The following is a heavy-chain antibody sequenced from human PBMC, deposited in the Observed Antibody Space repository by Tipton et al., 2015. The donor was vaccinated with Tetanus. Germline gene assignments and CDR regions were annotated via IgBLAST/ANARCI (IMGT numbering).Heavy chain of an antibody. V-gene: IGHV1-8*02. Sequence: QLVQSGAEVKKPGASVKVSCKASGYTFTSYDINWVRQATGQGLEWMGWMNPNSGNTGYAQKFQGRVTMTRNSSISTAYMELSSLRSEDTAVYYGARFSAEYCSSTSCYLGMGVWGQGTTVTVSS. CDR1: GYTFTSYD. CDR2: MNPNSGNT. D-gene: IGHD2-2*01. J-gene: IGHJ6*02. CDR3: ARFSAEYCSSTSCYLGMGV.